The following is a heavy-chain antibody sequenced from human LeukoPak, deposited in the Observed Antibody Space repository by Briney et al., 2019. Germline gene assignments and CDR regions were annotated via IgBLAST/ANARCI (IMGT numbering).Heavy chain of an antibody. Sequence: GRSLRLSCAASGFTFDDYAMHWVRQAPGKGLEWVSGISWNSGSIGYADSVKGRFTISRDNAKNSLYLQMNSLRAEDTALYYCAKGYCDFWSGPDYWGQGTLVTVSS. CDR3: AKGYCDFWSGPDY. CDR2: ISWNSGSI. J-gene: IGHJ4*02. CDR1: GFTFDDYA. V-gene: IGHV3-9*01. D-gene: IGHD3-3*01.